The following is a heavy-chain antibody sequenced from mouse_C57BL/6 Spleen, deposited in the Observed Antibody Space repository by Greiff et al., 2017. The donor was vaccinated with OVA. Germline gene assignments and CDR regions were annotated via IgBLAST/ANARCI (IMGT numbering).Heavy chain of an antibody. CDR1: GFNIKNTY. D-gene: IGHD1-1*01. J-gene: IGHJ1*03. CDR2: IDPANGNT. Sequence: VQLQQSVAELVRPGASVKLSCTASGFNIKNTYMHWVKQRPEQGLEWIGRIDPANGNTTYAPKFQGKATITADTSSNTAYLQLSSLTSEDTAISDCARYLTPGSAEDSDVWGTGRTVTAS. V-gene: IGHV14-3*01. CDR3: ARYLTPGSAEDSDV.